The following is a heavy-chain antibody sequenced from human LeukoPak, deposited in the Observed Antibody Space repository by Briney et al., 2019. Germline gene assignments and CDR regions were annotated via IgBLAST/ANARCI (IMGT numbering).Heavy chain of an antibody. CDR1: GYTFTSYY. V-gene: IGHV1-2*02. J-gene: IGHJ5*02. CDR3: ARSWSNSFDP. Sequence: GASVTVSCKASGYTFTSYYMHWVRQAPGQGLEWMAWIYPNSGDTNYAQKFQGRVTVTRDTSITTAYMELSRLRSDDTAVYYCARSWSNSFDPWGQGTLVTVSS. CDR2: IYPNSGDT.